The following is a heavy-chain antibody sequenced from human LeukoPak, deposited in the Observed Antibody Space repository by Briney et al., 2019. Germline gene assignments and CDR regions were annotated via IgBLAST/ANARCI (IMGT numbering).Heavy chain of an antibody. J-gene: IGHJ4*02. CDR1: GFTFNTYW. CDR2: FKPDGSES. V-gene: IGHV3-7*01. CDR3: ARDVRSGLNYFVFADY. Sequence: PGGSLRLSCAASGFTFNTYWMSWVRQAPGKGLEWVANFKPDGSESYYADSVKGRFSISRDNTKNSLYLQMNSLRAEDTAVYYCARDVRSGLNYFVFADYWGQGTLVTVSS. D-gene: IGHD3-10*02.